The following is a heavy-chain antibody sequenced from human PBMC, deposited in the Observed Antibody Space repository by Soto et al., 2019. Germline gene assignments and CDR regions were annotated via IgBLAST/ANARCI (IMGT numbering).Heavy chain of an antibody. D-gene: IGHD3-10*01. CDR3: ARVASGESRGYYFEY. CDR1: GYTFTTYA. J-gene: IGHJ4*02. CDR2: INAGNGDT. V-gene: IGHV1-3*01. Sequence: ASVKVSCKASGYTFTTYAIHWVRQAPGQRLEWMGWINAGNGDTEYSQKFQDRVTITGDTSASTAYMQLSSLRSEDTAIYYCARVASGESRGYYFEYWGQGTPVTVSS.